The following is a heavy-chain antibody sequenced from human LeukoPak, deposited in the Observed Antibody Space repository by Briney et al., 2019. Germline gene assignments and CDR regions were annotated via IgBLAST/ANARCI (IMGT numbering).Heavy chain of an antibody. CDR3: LYGGYFPH. Sequence: GGSLRLSCAASGFTFSSYWMHWVRQVPNQGLMWVSRINSDETISEYVDSVNGRFTISRDNAKNTLYLQMNSLRAEDTAVYFCLYGGYFPHWGQGTLVTVSS. D-gene: IGHD3-16*01. CDR1: GFTFSSYW. CDR2: INSDETIS. V-gene: IGHV3-74*01. J-gene: IGHJ1*01.